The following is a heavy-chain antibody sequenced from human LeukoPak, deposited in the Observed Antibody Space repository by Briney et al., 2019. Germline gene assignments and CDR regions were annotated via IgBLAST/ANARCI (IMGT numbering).Heavy chain of an antibody. Sequence: ASVKVSCKASGGTFSSYAISWVRQAPGQGLEWMGRIIPILGIANYAQKFQGRVTITADKSTSTAHMELSSLRSEDAAVYYCARGAASLVIASHFDYWGQGTLVTVSS. CDR3: ARGAASLVIASHFDY. CDR2: IIPILGIA. CDR1: GGTFSSYA. V-gene: IGHV1-69*04. J-gene: IGHJ4*02. D-gene: IGHD2-21*01.